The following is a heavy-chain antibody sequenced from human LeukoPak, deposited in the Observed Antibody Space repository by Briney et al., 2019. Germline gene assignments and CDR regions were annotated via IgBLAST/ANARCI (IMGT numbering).Heavy chain of an antibody. V-gene: IGHV3-23*01. CDR3: AKTVSGSHSYQGGDY. CDR2: ISGSGGNT. D-gene: IGHD3-16*02. J-gene: IGHJ4*02. CDR1: GFTFSSYA. Sequence: PGGSLRLSCAASGFTFSSYAMSWVRQAPGKGLEWVSAISGSGGNTYYADSVKGRFTMSRDNSKNTLYLQMNSLGAEDTAVYFCAKTVSGSHSYQGGDYWGQGTLVTVST.